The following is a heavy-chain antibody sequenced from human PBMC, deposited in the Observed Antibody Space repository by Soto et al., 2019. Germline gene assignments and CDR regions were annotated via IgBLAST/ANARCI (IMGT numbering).Heavy chain of an antibody. Sequence: GASVKVSCKASGYTFTNYAMHWVRQAPGQRLEWMGWINAGNGNTKYSQKFQGRVTITRDTSASTAYMELSSLRAEDTAVYYCARGRGGDCYFDYWGQGTLVTVSS. V-gene: IGHV1-3*01. CDR2: INAGNGNT. J-gene: IGHJ4*02. D-gene: IGHD2-21*02. CDR3: ARGRGGDCYFDY. CDR1: GYTFTNYA.